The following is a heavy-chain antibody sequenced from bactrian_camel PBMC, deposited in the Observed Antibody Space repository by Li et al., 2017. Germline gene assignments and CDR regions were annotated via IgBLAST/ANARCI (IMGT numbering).Heavy chain of an antibody. J-gene: IGHJ7*01. Sequence: HVQLVESGGGLVQPGGSLRLSCAASGFTFSPYWMDWVRQAPGKGLEWVGSVDSGGAVAAYADSVKGRFAISRDNAKNTLYLQLNRLRTEDTAMYYCAKRMGNYIGMDYWGKGTQVTVS. D-gene: IGHD3*01. CDR2: VDSGGAVA. CDR1: GFTFSPYW. V-gene: IGHV3S1*01.